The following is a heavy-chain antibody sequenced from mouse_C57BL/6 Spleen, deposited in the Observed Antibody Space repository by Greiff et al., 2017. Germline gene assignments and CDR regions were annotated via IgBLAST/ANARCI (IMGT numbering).Heavy chain of an antibody. J-gene: IGHJ2*01. Sequence: VQLQQPGAELVKPGASVKMSCKASGYTFTSYWITWVKQRPGQGLEWIGDIYPGSGSPNYNEQFKSKATLTVDTSSSTAYMQLSSLTSEDSEVYYWARATVVAPYYFDVWGQGTTLTVSS. CDR1: GYTFTSYW. CDR2: IYPGSGSP. V-gene: IGHV1-55*01. D-gene: IGHD1-1*01. CDR3: ARATVVAPYYFDV.